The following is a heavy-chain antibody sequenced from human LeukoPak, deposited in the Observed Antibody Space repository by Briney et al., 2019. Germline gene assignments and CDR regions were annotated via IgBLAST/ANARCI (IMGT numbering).Heavy chain of an antibody. CDR2: ISYDGSNE. CDR1: GFTFSSYG. D-gene: IGHD1-7*01. V-gene: IGHV3-30*03. Sequence: QPGGSLRLSCAASGFTFSSYGIHWVRQAPGKGLEWVAVISYDGSNEYYADSVKGRFTISRDNSKNTLYLQMNSLRAEDTAVYYCARVGGNWNSYYYYYMDVWGKGTTVTVSS. J-gene: IGHJ6*03. CDR3: ARVGGNWNSYYYYYMDV.